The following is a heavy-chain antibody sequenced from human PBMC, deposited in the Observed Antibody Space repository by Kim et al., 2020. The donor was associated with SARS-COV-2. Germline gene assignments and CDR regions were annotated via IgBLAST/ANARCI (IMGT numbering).Heavy chain of an antibody. D-gene: IGHD6-13*01. Sequence: SLKSRVTISVDTSKNQFSLKLSSVTAADTAVYYCARPPSGSSSWEGYFDYWGQGTLVTVSS. CDR3: ARPPSGSSSWEGYFDY. J-gene: IGHJ4*02. V-gene: IGHV4-39*01.